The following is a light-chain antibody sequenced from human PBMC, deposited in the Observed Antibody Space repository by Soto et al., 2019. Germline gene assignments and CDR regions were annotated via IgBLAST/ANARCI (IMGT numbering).Light chain of an antibody. CDR2: LGS. Sequence: DIVMPQSPLSLPVTPGEPASISCRSSQSLLHGNGYNYLDWYLQKPGQSPQLLIYLGSNRASGVPDRFSGSGAGTDFTLKISRVEAEDVGIYYCLQALQTPLTFGGGTVVDI. V-gene: IGKV2-28*01. J-gene: IGKJ4*01. CDR3: LQALQTPLT. CDR1: QSLLHGNGYNY.